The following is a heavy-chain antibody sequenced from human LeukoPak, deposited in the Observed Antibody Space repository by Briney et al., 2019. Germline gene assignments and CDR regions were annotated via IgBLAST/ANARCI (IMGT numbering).Heavy chain of an antibody. V-gene: IGHV3-30*04. Sequence: GRSLRLSCAASGFTFSSYAMHWVRQAPGKGLEWVAVISYDGSNKYYADSVKGRFTISRDNSKNTLYLQMNSLRAEDTAVYYCARGQDSSGYYRDAFDIWGQGTMVTVSS. J-gene: IGHJ3*02. CDR1: GFTFSSYA. CDR2: ISYDGSNK. D-gene: IGHD3-22*01. CDR3: ARGQDSSGYYRDAFDI.